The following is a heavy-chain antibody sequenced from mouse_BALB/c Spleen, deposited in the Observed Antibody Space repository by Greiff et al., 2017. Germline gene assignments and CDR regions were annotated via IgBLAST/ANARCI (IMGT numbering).Heavy chain of an antibody. V-gene: IGHV1S135*01. CDR2: IDPYNGGT. Sequence: EVKVVESGPELVKPGASVKVSCKASGYSFTDYNMYWVKQSHGKSLEWIGYIDPYNGGTSYNQKFKGKATLTVDKSSSTAFMHLNSLTSEDSAVYYCARSYYYGSPWFAYWGQGTLVTVSA. D-gene: IGHD1-1*01. CDR1: GYSFTDYN. J-gene: IGHJ3*01. CDR3: ARSYYYGSPWFAY.